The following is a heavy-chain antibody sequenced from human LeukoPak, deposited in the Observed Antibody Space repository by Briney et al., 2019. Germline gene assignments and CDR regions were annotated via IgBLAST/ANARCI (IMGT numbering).Heavy chain of an antibody. V-gene: IGHV4-39*01. Sequence: SETLSLTCTVSGGSISIPNYYWSWVRQPPEKGLEWIGSIYYSGSTNYKPSLESRVTISVDTSKNQFSLRLTSVTAADTAVYYCARRGSDYGDYSDAFDIWGQGTLLIVSS. D-gene: IGHD4-17*01. CDR1: GGSISIPNYY. CDR2: IYYSGST. CDR3: ARRGSDYGDYSDAFDI. J-gene: IGHJ3*02.